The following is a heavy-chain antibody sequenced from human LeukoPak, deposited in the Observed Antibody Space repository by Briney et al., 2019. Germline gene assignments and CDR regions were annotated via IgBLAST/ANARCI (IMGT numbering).Heavy chain of an antibody. CDR2: IIPIFGTA. CDR3: ARVRTEITTEYYYYYYMDV. V-gene: IGHV1-69*05. J-gene: IGHJ6*03. D-gene: IGHD3-22*01. CDR1: GGTFSSYA. Sequence: SVKVSCKASGGTFSSYAISWVRQAPGQGLEWMGGIIPIFGTANYAQKFQGRVTITTDESTSTAYMELSSLRSEDTAAYYCARVRTEITTEYYYYYYMDVWGKGTTVTVSS.